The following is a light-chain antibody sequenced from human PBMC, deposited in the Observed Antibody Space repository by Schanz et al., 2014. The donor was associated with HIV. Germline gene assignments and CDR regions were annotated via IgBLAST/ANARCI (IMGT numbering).Light chain of an antibody. V-gene: IGKV3-15*01. CDR2: GAS. J-gene: IGKJ4*02. CDR3: HHYGDSRGT. Sequence: EIVMTQSPATLSVSPGERATLSCRASQSVSSNLAWYQQKPGQAPRLLMYGASTRATGIPARFSGSGSGTEFTLTISSLQSEDFAVYYCHHYGDSRGTFGGGTEVDI. CDR1: QSVSSN.